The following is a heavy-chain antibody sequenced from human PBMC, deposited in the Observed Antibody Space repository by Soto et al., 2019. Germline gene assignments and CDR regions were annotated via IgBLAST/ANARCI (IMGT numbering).Heavy chain of an antibody. V-gene: IGHV4-39*01. CDR3: ERHALQNEFDL. CDR1: GVSISSSSHY. CDR2: GYQSGNT. J-gene: IGHJ4*02. Sequence: PSETLSLTCSVSGVSISSSSHYWAWIRQAPGQGLEWIGSGYQSGNTYYNPSLRNRVAVSVDTSTNQISLRVKSVTASDTGVYFCERHALQNEFDLSGQGTTVTVSS.